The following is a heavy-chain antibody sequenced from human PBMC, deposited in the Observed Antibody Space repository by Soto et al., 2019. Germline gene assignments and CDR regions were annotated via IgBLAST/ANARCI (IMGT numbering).Heavy chain of an antibody. CDR3: ARSHSDSSSWFWGAPFDD. Sequence: HLGGSLRLSCAASGFTFSSYAMHWVRQAPGKGLEWVAVISYDGSNKYYADSVKGRFTISRDNSKNTLYLQMNSLRAEDTAVYYCARSHSDSSSWFWGAPFDDWGQGTLVTVSS. V-gene: IGHV3-30-3*01. J-gene: IGHJ4*02. CDR2: ISYDGSNK. D-gene: IGHD6-13*01. CDR1: GFTFSSYA.